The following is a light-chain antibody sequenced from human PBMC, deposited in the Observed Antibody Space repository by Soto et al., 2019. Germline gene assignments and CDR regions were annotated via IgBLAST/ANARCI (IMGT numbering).Light chain of an antibody. Sequence: QPVLTQSPSASASLGASVKLTCTLSSGHSHYAIACHQQQPEKGPRFLIKLNSDGSHYKGDGIPARFSGSSSGVERYLTISSLQSEDEADYYWQTWGTGIYVFGTGTQLTVL. J-gene: IGLJ1*01. V-gene: IGLV4-69*01. CDR2: LNSDGSH. CDR1: SGHSHYA. CDR3: QTWGTGIYV.